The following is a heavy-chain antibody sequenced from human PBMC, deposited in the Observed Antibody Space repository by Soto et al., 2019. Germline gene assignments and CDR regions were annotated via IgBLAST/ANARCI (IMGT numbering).Heavy chain of an antibody. CDR2: IKEDGSEK. Sequence: PGGSLRLSCAASGFTFSNYWMTWVRQAPGKGLEWVANIKEDGSEKHYVDSVKGRFTISRDNAKNSLYLQMNSLGVEDTAVYFCSRDVVVGAKALHYWGQGARVTVSS. CDR1: GFTFSNYW. J-gene: IGHJ4*02. CDR3: SRDVVVGAKALHY. D-gene: IGHD2-15*01. V-gene: IGHV3-7*01.